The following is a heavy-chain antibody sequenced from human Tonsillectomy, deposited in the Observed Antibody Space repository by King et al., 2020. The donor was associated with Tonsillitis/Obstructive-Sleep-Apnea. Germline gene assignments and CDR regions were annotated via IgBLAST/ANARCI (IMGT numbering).Heavy chain of an antibody. Sequence: LQLQESGPGLVKPSETLSLTCSVSGGSISSSSYYWGWIRQPPGKGLEWIGRIYYSGTTYYNPSLKSRVTISVDTSKNQFSLKLSSVTAADTAVYYCARPNTVTNGYYFDYWGQGTLVTVSS. V-gene: IGHV4-39*01. J-gene: IGHJ4*02. CDR2: IYYSGTT. D-gene: IGHD4-11*01. CDR3: ARPNTVTNGYYFDY. CDR1: GGSISSSSYY.